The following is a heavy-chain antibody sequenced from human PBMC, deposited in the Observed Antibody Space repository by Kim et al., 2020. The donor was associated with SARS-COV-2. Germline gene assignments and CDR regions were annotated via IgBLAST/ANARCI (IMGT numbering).Heavy chain of an antibody. D-gene: IGHD1-20*01. CDR1: GYTFTSYG. Sequence: ASVKVSCKASGYTFTSYGISWVRQAPGQGLEWMGWISGYNGNTKSAQKLQGRVTMTTDTSTSTAFMELRSLRSDDTAVYYCARGSVTGTDYYYGMDVWGQGTTVTVSS. CDR2: ISGYNGNT. CDR3: ARGSVTGTDYYYGMDV. V-gene: IGHV1-18*01. J-gene: IGHJ6*02.